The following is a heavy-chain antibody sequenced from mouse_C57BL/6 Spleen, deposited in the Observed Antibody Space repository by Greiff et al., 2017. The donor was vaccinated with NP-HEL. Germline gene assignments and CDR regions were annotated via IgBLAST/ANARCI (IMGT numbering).Heavy chain of an antibody. V-gene: IGHV5-12*01. CDR1: GFTFSDYY. CDR2: ISNGGGRT. J-gene: IGHJ1*03. Sequence: EVMLVESGGGLVQPGGSLKLSCAASGFTFSDYYMYWVRQTPEKRLEWVAYISNGGGRTYYPDTVKGRFTISSDNAKNTLYLQMSRLKAEDTAMYYCASLYYGNYWYFDVWGTGTTVTVSS. CDR3: ASLYYGNYWYFDV. D-gene: IGHD2-1*01.